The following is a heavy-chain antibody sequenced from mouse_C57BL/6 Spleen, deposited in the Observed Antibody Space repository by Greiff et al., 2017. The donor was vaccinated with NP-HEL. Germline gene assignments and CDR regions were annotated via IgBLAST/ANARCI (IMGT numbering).Heavy chain of an antibody. V-gene: IGHV1-58*01. D-gene: IGHD1-1*01. CDR2: IYIGNGYT. J-gene: IGHJ1*03. CDR3: AREGPYYDGSSHWYFEV. CDR1: GYTFTSYG. Sequence: VQLQQSGAELVRPGSSVKMSCKTSGYTFTSYGINWVKQRPGQGLEWIGYIYIGNGYTEYNEKFKGKATLTSDTSSSTAYMQLSILTSEDAAIYYCAREGPYYDGSSHWYFEVWGTGTTVTVSS.